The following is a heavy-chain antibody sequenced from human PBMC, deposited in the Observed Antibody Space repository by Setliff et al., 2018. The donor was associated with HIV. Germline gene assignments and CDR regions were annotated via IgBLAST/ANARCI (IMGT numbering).Heavy chain of an antibody. CDR3: AGLRGDYVGQYYYYMDV. CDR1: GYNFNTDW. D-gene: IGHD4-17*01. Sequence: PGASLKISCKGPGYNFNTDWIAWVRQKPGKGLEWMGSIFPGDSDTKYSPSFEGQVTISADKSISTAYLKWSRLRASDTGIYYCAGLRGDYVGQYYYYMDVWGEGTTVTVSS. V-gene: IGHV5-51*01. CDR2: IFPGDSDT. J-gene: IGHJ6*03.